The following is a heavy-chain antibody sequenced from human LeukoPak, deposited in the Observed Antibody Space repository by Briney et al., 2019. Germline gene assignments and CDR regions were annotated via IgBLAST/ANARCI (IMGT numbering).Heavy chain of an antibody. V-gene: IGHV3-23*01. D-gene: IGHD3-22*01. Sequence: GGSLRLSCAASGFTFSSYAMSWVRQAPGKGLEWVSAISGSGSSTYYADSVKGRFTISRDNSKNTLYLQMSSLRAEDTAVYYCAKDPTMIVVVIPDYWGQGTLVTVSS. J-gene: IGHJ4*02. CDR3: AKDPTMIVVVIPDY. CDR2: ISGSGSST. CDR1: GFTFSSYA.